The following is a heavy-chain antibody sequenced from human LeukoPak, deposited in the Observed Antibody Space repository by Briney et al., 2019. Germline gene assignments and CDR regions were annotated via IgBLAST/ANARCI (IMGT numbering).Heavy chain of an antibody. CDR2: ISSSNSYI. CDR1: GFTFSSYS. J-gene: IGHJ4*02. Sequence: GGSLRLSCAASGFTFSSYSMNWVRQAPGKGLEWVSSISSSNSYIYYADSVKGRFTISRDNAKNSLYLQMNSLRAEDTAVYYCARVRVGDLDYWGQGTLVTVSS. CDR3: ARVRVGDLDY. D-gene: IGHD1-26*01. V-gene: IGHV3-21*01.